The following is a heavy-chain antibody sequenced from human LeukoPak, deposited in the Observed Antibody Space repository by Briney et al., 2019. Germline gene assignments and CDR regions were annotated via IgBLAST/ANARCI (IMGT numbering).Heavy chain of an antibody. CDR2: IYYTGNT. J-gene: IGHJ5*02. Sequence: SETLSLTCTVSGGSISSFYWSWIRQPPGNGLEWIGYIYYTGNTYYNPSLKSRVSISVDTSKNQFFLKLTSVTAADTAVYYCARQQQLVFNFQRYGWFDPWGQGTLVTVSS. D-gene: IGHD6-13*01. CDR1: GGSISSFY. V-gene: IGHV4-59*01. CDR3: ARQQQLVFNFQRYGWFDP.